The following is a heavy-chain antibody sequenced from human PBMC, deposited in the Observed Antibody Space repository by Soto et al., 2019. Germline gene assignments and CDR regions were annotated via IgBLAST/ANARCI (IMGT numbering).Heavy chain of an antibody. J-gene: IGHJ4*02. CDR2: ISTSKGNT. CDR1: GYTFTGYG. CDR3: ATRSPAFDF. V-gene: IGHV1-18*01. Sequence: GASVKVSCKTSGYTFTGYGIAWVRQAPGQGLEWMGWISTSKGNTNYAQKFQGRVTMTTDTSTSTAYVELRSLRSDDTAVYYCATRSPAFDFWGQGTLVTVSS.